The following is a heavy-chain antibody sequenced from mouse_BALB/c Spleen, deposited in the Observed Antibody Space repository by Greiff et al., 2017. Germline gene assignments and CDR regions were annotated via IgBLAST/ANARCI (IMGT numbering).Heavy chain of an antibody. D-gene: IGHD5-5*01. CDR1: GFNIKDTY. CDR3: ASPLPFDY. V-gene: IGHV14-3*02. Sequence: EVKLQESGAELVKPGASVKLSCTASGFNIKDTYMHWVKQRPEQGLEWIGRIDPANGNTKYDPKFQGKATITADTSSNTAYLQLSSLTSEDTAVYYCASPLPFDYWGQGTTLTVSS. CDR2: IDPANGNT. J-gene: IGHJ2*01.